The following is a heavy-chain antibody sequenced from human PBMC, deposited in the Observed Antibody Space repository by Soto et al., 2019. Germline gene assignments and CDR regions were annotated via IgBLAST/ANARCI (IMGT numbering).Heavy chain of an antibody. V-gene: IGHV3-23*01. CDR2: ISGNGGET. Sequence: EVQLLQSGGGLVQPGGSLRLSCTASGFIYSIYAMAWVRQAPGKGLEWVSAISGNGGETYYADSVKGRFTISRDNSKNTVYLQMTNLRAEDTAVYYCAKEIAVAVATPPEYWGQGTLVTVSS. D-gene: IGHD5-12*01. J-gene: IGHJ4*02. CDR3: AKEIAVAVATPPEY. CDR1: GFIYSIYA.